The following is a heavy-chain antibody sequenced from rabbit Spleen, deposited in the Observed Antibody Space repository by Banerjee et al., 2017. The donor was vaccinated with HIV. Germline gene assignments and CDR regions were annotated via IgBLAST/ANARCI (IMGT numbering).Heavy chain of an antibody. V-gene: IGHV1S45*01. J-gene: IGHJ4*01. Sequence: QEQLVASGGGLVKPEGSLKLSCTASGFSFSNKAVMCWVRQAPGKGLEWIACIAGSSSGFTYSATWAKGRFTISKPSSTTVTLQMTSLTVADTATYFCARDSAGREDFNLWAPGPLVTLS. CDR2: IAGSSSGFT. D-gene: IGHD4-2*01. CDR3: ARDSAGREDFNL. CDR1: GFSFSNKAV.